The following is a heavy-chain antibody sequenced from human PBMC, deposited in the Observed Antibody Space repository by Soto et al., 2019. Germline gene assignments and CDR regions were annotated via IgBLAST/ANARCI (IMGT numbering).Heavy chain of an antibody. CDR2: INAGNGNK. J-gene: IGHJ4*02. CDR1: GYTFTSYA. CDR3: ARVGSSIWGYYFDY. Sequence: QVQLVQSGAEVKKPGASVKVSCKASGYTFTSYAMHWVRQAPGQRLEWMGWINAGNGNKKYSQKFQDRVTITRDTAASKAYMELSSLRSEDTAVYYCARVGSSIWGYYFDYWGPGTLVPVSS. D-gene: IGHD6-13*01. V-gene: IGHV1-3*01.